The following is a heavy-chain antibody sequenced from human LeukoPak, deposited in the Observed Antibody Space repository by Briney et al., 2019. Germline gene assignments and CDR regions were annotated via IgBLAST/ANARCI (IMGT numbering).Heavy chain of an antibody. J-gene: IGHJ4*02. V-gene: IGHV3-23*01. D-gene: IGHD3-3*01. Sequence: GGSLRLSCAASGFTFSSYAMSWVRQAPGKGLEWVSAISGSGGSTYYADSVKGRFTISRDDSKNTLYLQMNSLRAEDTAVYYCAKGNDFWSGYSYWGQGTLVTVSS. CDR3: AKGNDFWSGYSY. CDR1: GFTFSSYA. CDR2: ISGSGGST.